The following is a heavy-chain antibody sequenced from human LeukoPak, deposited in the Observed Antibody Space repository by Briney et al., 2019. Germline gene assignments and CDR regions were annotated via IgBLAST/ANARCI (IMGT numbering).Heavy chain of an antibody. CDR3: ARPPYGSGTQSDY. D-gene: IGHD3-10*01. CDR1: GGSFSGYY. Sequence: SETLSLTCAVYGGSFSGYYWSWIRQPPGKGLEWIGEINQRGSPSYNPSLKSRVTISVDTSKNQFSLKLTSVTAADTAVYYCARPPYGSGTQSDYWGQGTLVTVSS. J-gene: IGHJ4*02. V-gene: IGHV4-34*01. CDR2: INQRGSP.